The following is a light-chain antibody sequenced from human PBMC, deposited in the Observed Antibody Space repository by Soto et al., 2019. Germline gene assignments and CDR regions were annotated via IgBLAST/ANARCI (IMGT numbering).Light chain of an antibody. CDR2: GAS. J-gene: IGKJ5*01. Sequence: IVMTQSPATLSVSPGARATLSCRASQSVSSNLAWYQQKPGQAPRLLIYGASTRATDIPARFSGSGSGTEFTLTISSLQSEDFAVYYCQQYNIWPITFVHGTRLQIK. CDR3: QQYNIWPIT. V-gene: IGKV3-15*01. CDR1: QSVSSN.